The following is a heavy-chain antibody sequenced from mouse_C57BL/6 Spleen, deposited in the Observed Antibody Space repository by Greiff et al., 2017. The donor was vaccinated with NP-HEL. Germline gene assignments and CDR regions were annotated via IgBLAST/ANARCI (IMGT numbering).Heavy chain of an antibody. CDR3: ARKGGSSYWYFDV. Sequence: LQESGAELVKPGASVKISCKASGYAFSSYWMNWVKQRPGKGLEWIGQIYPGDGDTNYNGKFKGKATLTADKSSSTAYMQLSSLTSEDSAVYFCARKGGSSYWYFDVWGTGTTVTVSS. V-gene: IGHV1-80*01. D-gene: IGHD1-1*01. CDR1: GYAFSSYW. J-gene: IGHJ1*03. CDR2: IYPGDGDT.